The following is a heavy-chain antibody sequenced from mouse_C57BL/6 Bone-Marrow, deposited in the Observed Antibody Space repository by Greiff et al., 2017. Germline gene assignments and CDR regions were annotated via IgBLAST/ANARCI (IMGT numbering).Heavy chain of an antibody. CDR1: GYTFTSYW. CDR3: ANLLAY. J-gene: IGHJ3*01. Sequence: QVQLQQPGAELVLPGASVKLSCTASGYTFTSYWMHWVKQRPGQGLEWIGEIDPSDSYTNYNQKFKGKSTLTVDKSSSTAYMQLSSLTSEDSAVYYCANLLAYWGQGTLVTVSA. CDR2: IDPSDSYT. V-gene: IGHV1-69*01.